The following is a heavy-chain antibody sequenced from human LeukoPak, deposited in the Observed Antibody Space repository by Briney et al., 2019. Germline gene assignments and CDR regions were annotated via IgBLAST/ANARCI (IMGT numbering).Heavy chain of an antibody. D-gene: IGHD5-24*01. V-gene: IGHV4-31*03. CDR3: ARVDGDGYNIPDY. CDR2: IYYSGST. CDR1: GGSISSGGYY. Sequence: SQTLSLTCTVSGGSISSGGYYWSWIRQHPGKGLEWIGYIYYSGSTYYNPSLKSRVTISVDTSKNQFSLKLSSVTAADTAVYYCARVDGDGYNIPDYWGQGTLVTVSS. J-gene: IGHJ4*02.